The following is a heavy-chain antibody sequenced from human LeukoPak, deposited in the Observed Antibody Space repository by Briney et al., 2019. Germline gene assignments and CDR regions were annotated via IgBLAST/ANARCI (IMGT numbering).Heavy chain of an antibody. CDR2: IYYSGST. CDR1: GGSISSYY. D-gene: IGHD3-22*01. CDR3: ARLYDSRAESDY. J-gene: IGHJ4*02. Sequence: SETLSLTCTVSGGSISSYYWSWIRQPPGKGLEWIGYIYYSGSTNYNPSLKSRVTISVDTSKNQFSLKLSSVTAADTAVYYCARLYDSRAESDYWGQGTLVTVSS. V-gene: IGHV4-59*01.